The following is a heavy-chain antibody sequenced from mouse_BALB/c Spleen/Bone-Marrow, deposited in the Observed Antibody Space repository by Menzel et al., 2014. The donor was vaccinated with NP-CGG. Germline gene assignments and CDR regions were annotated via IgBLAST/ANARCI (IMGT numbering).Heavy chain of an antibody. CDR1: GFTFSSFG. J-gene: IGHJ3*01. CDR2: ISSGSSTI. CDR3: ARSPWFAY. V-gene: IGHV5-17*02. Sequence: EVMLVESGGGLVQPGGSRKLSCAASGFTFSSFGMHWVRQAPEKGLEWVAYISSGSSTIYYADTVKGRFTISRDNPKSTLFLQMTSLRSEDTAMYYCARSPWFAYWGQGTLVTVFA.